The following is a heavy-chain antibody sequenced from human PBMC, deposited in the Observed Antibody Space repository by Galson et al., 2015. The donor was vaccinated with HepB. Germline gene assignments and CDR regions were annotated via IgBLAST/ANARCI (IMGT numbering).Heavy chain of an antibody. V-gene: IGHV6-1*01. Sequence: CAISGDSVSSNHAVWNWIRQSPSRGLEWLGRTYYRSKWSIDYATSVRSRITINPDTSRNQFSLHLSPVTPEDTAVYYRAYGSDVWGQGTTVIVSS. CDR2: TYYRSKWSI. CDR1: GDSVSSNHAV. CDR3: AYGSDV. J-gene: IGHJ6*02.